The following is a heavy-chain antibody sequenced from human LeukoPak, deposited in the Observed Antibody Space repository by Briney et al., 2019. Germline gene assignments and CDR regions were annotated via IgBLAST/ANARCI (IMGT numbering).Heavy chain of an antibody. CDR3: ARRMEAGYCSGGSCYSFDY. V-gene: IGHV3-21*01. CDR2: ISSSSSYI. J-gene: IGHJ4*02. Sequence: PGGSLRLSCAASGFTFSSYSMNWVRQAPGKGLEWVSSISSSSSYIYYADSVKGRFTISRDNAKNSLYLQMNSLRAEDTAVYCCARRMEAGYCSGGSCYSFDYWGQGTLVTVSS. D-gene: IGHD2-15*01. CDR1: GFTFSSYS.